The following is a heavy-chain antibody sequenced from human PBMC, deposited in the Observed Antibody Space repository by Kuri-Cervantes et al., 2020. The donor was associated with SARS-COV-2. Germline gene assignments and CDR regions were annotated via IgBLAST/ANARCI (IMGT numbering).Heavy chain of an antibody. CDR3: AKIPSGYSSSWYFGENFDY. Sequence: GESLKISCAASGFTFSSYSMNWVRQAPGKGLEWVAVISYDGSNKYYADSVKGRFTISRDNSKNTLYLQMNSLRAEDTAVYYCAKIPSGYSSSWYFGENFDYWGQGTLVTVSS. D-gene: IGHD6-13*01. CDR1: GFTFSSYS. V-gene: IGHV3-30*18. J-gene: IGHJ4*02. CDR2: ISYDGSNK.